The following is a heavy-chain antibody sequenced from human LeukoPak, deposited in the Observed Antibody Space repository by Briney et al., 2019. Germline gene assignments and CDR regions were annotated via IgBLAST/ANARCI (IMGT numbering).Heavy chain of an antibody. D-gene: IGHD2-2*01. J-gene: IGHJ6*02. CDR2: ISSSGSTI. CDR3: ARDRGCSSTSCYRHYYYGMDV. V-gene: IGHV3-11*01. Sequence: GGSLRLSCAASGFTFSDYYMSCIRQAPGKGLEGVSYISSSGSTIYYADSVKGRFTISRDNAKNSPYLQMNSLRAEDAAVYYCARDRGCSSTSCYRHYYYGMDVWGQGTTVTVSS. CDR1: GFTFSDYY.